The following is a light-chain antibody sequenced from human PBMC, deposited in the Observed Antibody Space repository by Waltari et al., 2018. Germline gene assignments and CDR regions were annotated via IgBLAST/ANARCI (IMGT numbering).Light chain of an antibody. CDR1: QSVRTY. CDR3: QERSNWPGGS. V-gene: IGKV3-11*01. CDR2: DAS. Sequence: EIVLTQSPATLSLSPGESANLSCRASQSVRTYLAWYQQKLGQAPRLLIYDASNRATGIPARFVGSGSGTDFTLTISSLEPEDFALYYCQERSNWPGGSFGGGTKVEIK. J-gene: IGKJ4*01.